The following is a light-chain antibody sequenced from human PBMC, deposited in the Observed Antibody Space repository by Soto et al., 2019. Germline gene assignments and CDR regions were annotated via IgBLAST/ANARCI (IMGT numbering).Light chain of an antibody. J-gene: IGKJ1*01. CDR3: QQYGSSPWT. CDR1: QSVSSSY. Sequence: EIVLTQSPGTLSLSPGERATLSCRASQSVSSSYLAWYQQKPGQAPRLLIYGASSRATGIPDRFSGSGSGTDFTLNISRLEPEDFAVYYWQQYGSSPWTFGQGTKVEIK. V-gene: IGKV3-20*01. CDR2: GAS.